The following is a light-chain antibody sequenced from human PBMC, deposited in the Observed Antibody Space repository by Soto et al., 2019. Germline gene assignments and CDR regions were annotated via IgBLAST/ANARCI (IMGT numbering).Light chain of an antibody. CDR1: QSVSSGF. Sequence: EIVLTQSPATLSLSPGERATLSCRASQSVSSGFFAWYQQKPGQAPRLIIYGASNRATGIPDRFSGSGSGTDFTLTISRLEPEDFAVYYCQQYASSVTFGQGTKVEVK. J-gene: IGKJ1*01. V-gene: IGKV3-20*01. CDR3: QQYASSVT. CDR2: GAS.